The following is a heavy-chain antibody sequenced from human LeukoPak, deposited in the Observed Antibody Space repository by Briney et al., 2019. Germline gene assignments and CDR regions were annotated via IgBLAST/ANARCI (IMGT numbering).Heavy chain of an antibody. Sequence: ASVTVSCKASGGTFSSYGISWVRQAPGQGLEWMGGIIPIFGTANYAQKFQGRVTITADESTSTAYMELRSLRSDDTAVYYCVRDRGEWIDQYYGMDVWGQGTTVTVSS. J-gene: IGHJ6*02. CDR2: IIPIFGTA. CDR1: GGTFSSYG. CDR3: VRDRGEWIDQYYGMDV. D-gene: IGHD3-10*01. V-gene: IGHV1-69*13.